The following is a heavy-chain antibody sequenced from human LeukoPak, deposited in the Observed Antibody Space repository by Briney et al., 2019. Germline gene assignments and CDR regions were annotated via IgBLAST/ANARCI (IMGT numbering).Heavy chain of an antibody. CDR1: GGSISSGVYY. D-gene: IGHD2-2*01. J-gene: IGHJ1*01. CDR2: IYYSGST. V-gene: IGHV4-30-4*08. Sequence: SQTLSLTCTVSGGSISSGVYYWSWIRQPPGKGLEWIGYIYYSGSTYYNPSLKSRVTISVDTSKNQFSLKLSSVTAADTAVYYCARVVGVPAASPGYFQHWGQGTLVTVSS. CDR3: ARVVGVPAASPGYFQH.